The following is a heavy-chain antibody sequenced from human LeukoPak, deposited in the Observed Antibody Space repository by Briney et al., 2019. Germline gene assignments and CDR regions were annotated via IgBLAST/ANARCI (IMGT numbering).Heavy chain of an antibody. V-gene: IGHV4-39*07. Sequence: SDALSLTCTVSGDSISSSTYYWVWIRPPPGKGLEWIGNIYYSGSTYYNPSLKSRVTISVDTSKNPFSLTLSSVTAADTAVYYCARAAYCSSTSCYYAFDIWGQGTMVTVSS. CDR2: IYYSGST. J-gene: IGHJ3*02. CDR1: GDSISSSTYY. CDR3: ARAAYCSSTSCYYAFDI. D-gene: IGHD2-2*01.